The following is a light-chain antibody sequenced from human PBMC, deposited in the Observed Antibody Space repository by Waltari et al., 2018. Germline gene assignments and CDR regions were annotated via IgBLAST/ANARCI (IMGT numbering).Light chain of an antibody. Sequence: DIQMTQSPSSLSASVGDRVTITCQASQDISNYLNWYQQKPGKAPKLLIYDASNLETGVPSRFSGSGSGTDFTFTISSPQPEDIATYYCQQYDNFRATFGQGTRLEIK. J-gene: IGKJ5*01. V-gene: IGKV1-33*01. CDR3: QQYDNFRAT. CDR2: DAS. CDR1: QDISNY.